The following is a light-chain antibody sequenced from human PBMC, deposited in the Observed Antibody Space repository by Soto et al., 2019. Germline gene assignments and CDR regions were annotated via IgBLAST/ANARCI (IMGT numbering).Light chain of an antibody. J-gene: IGLJ3*02. V-gene: IGLV2-14*03. CDR1: SSDIGYYDY. CDR3: SSNTHITTVV. CDR2: DVS. Sequence: QSALTQPASVSGSPGQSITISCTGTSSDIGYYDYVSWYQQHPGKAPKLMIYDVSNRPSGVSYRFSGSKSGNTASLTISGLQTEDEADYYCSSNTHITTVVFGGGTKLTVL.